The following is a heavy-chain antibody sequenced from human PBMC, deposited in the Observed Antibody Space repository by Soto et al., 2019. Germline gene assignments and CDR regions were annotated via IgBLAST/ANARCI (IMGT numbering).Heavy chain of an antibody. CDR1: GGSIGYYY. CDR2: IYYSGST. V-gene: IGHV4-59*01. Sequence: SETLSLTCTVSGGSIGYYYWSWIRQPPGKGLEWIGYIYYSGSTSYNPSLKSRVTISVDTSKNQFSLNLSSLTAADTAVYYCARCYGSGSYYTGLFDYWGQGTLVTVSS. J-gene: IGHJ4*02. CDR3: ARCYGSGSYYTGLFDY. D-gene: IGHD3-10*01.